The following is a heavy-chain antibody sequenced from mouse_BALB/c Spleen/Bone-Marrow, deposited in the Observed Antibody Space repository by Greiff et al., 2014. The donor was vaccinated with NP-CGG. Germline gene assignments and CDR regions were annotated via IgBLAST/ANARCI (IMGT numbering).Heavy chain of an antibody. CDR3: TRKGALITHYYAMDY. CDR2: ISSGSSTI. J-gene: IGHJ4*01. Sequence: VQLKESGGGLVQPGGSRKLSCAASRFTFSSFGMHWIRQAPEKGLEWVAYISSGSSTIYYADTVKGRFTIPRDNPKNTLFLQMTSLRSEDTAMYYCTRKGALITHYYAMDYWGQGTSVTVSS. V-gene: IGHV5-17*02. D-gene: IGHD2-4*01. CDR1: RFTFSSFG.